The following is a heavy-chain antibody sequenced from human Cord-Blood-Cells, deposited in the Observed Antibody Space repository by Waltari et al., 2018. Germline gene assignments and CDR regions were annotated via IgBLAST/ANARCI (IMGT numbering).Heavy chain of an antibody. V-gene: IGHV1-2*02. CDR2: INPNGGGT. J-gene: IGHJ4*02. CDR3: ARTPPAIAARPFDY. Sequence: QVQLVQSGAEVKKPGASVKVSCKASGYTFTGYYMHWVRQAPGQGLEWMGWINPNGGGTNYAQKLQGRVTMTRDTSISTAYMELSRLGSDDTAVYYCARTPPAIAARPFDYWGQGTLVTVSS. D-gene: IGHD6-6*01. CDR1: GYTFTGYY.